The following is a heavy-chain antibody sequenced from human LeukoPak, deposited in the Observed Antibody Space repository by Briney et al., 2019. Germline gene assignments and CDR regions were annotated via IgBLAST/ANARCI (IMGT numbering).Heavy chain of an antibody. D-gene: IGHD3-22*01. V-gene: IGHV1-18*01. J-gene: IGHJ4*02. Sequence: GASVKVSCKAGNYSFTNYGLTWVRQAPGQRLVWMGWISTYSGDTNYAQNFQGRVTLTRDTSTSTAYMDLNNLTPDDTAVYYCARVEYSSGRGDYWGQGTLVTVSS. CDR1: NYSFTNYG. CDR2: ISTYSGDT. CDR3: ARVEYSSGRGDY.